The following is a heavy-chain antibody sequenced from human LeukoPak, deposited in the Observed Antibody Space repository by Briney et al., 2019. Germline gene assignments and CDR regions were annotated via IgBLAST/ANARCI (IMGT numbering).Heavy chain of an antibody. Sequence: SETLSLTCDVYGGSFSGYYWSWIRQPPGKGLEWIGEINHSGSTNYNPSLKSRVTISVDTSKNQFSLKLSSVPAADTAVYYCARAGTGLRGWFDPWGQGTLVTVSS. V-gene: IGHV4-34*01. J-gene: IGHJ5*02. D-gene: IGHD3/OR15-3a*01. CDR2: INHSGST. CDR1: GGSFSGYY. CDR3: ARAGTGLRGWFDP.